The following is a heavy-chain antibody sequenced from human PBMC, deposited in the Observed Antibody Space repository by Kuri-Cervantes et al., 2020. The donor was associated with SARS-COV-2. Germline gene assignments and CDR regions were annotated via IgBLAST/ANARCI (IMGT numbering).Heavy chain of an antibody. V-gene: IGHV4-39*07. CDR2: IYYSGST. CDR3: AREHLWLYSSGWSLGGWYFDL. CDR1: GGSISSSSYY. Sequence: SETLSLTCTVSGGSISSSSYYWGWIRQPPGKGLEWIGSIYYSGSTYYNPSLKSRVTISVDTSKNQFSLKLSSVTAADTAVYYCAREHLWLYSSGWSLGGWYFDLWGRGTLVTVSS. J-gene: IGHJ2*01. D-gene: IGHD6-19*01.